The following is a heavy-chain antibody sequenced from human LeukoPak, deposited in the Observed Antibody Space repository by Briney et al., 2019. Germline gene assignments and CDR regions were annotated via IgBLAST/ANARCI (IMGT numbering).Heavy chain of an antibody. J-gene: IGHJ6*02. CDR1: GFTFTSYG. D-gene: IGHD6-19*01. V-gene: IGHV3-33*01. CDR3: ARDRVWGIAVAGTKLRYYYYGMEV. CDR2: IWYDGSKK. Sequence: GRSLRLSCAASGFTFTSYGMHWVRQAPGTGLEWVAVIWYDGSKKYYVDSVKGRLTITRDNCRNTLYLQMNSLRAEGTAVYYCARDRVWGIAVAGTKLRYYYYGMEVWGQGTTVTVSS.